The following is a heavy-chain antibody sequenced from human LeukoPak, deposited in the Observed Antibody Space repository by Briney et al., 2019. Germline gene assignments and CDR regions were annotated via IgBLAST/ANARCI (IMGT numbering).Heavy chain of an antibody. J-gene: IGHJ4*02. CDR2: INPNSGGT. CDR1: GYTFTGYY. Sequence: ASVKVSCKASGYTFTGYYMHWVRQAPGQGLEWMGWINPNSGGTNYAQKFQGRVTMTRDTSISTAYMELSRLRSDDTAVYYCARDQEKIRSTFDYWGQGTLVTVSS. V-gene: IGHV1-2*02. CDR3: ARDQEKIRSTFDY. D-gene: IGHD3-16*01.